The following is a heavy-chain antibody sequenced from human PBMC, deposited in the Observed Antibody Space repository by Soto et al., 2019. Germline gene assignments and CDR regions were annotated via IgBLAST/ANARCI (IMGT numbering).Heavy chain of an antibody. Sequence: SLRLSCAASGFTFSSYEMNWVRQAPGKGLEWVSYISSSGSTIYYADSVKGRFTISRDNAKNSLYLQMNSLRAEDTAVYYCARDYCSGGSCREANWFDPWGQGTLVTVSS. V-gene: IGHV3-48*03. CDR1: GFTFSSYE. J-gene: IGHJ5*02. D-gene: IGHD2-15*01. CDR3: ARDYCSGGSCREANWFDP. CDR2: ISSSGSTI.